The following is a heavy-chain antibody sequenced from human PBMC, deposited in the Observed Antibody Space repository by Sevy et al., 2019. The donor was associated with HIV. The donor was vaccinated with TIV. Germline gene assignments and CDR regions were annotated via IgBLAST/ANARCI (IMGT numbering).Heavy chain of an antibody. J-gene: IGHJ3*02. CDR1: GYTFTSYD. CDR2: MNPNSGNT. Sequence: ASVKVSCKASGYTFTSYDINWVRQATGQGLEWMGWMNPNSGNTGYAQKFQGRVTMTRNTSISTAYMELSSLRSEDTAVYYCGFSYYDSSGYSSAFDIWGQGTMVTVSS. D-gene: IGHD3-22*01. CDR3: GFSYYDSSGYSSAFDI. V-gene: IGHV1-8*01.